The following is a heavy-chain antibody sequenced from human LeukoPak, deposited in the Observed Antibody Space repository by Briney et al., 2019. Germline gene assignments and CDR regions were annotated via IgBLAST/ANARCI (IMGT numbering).Heavy chain of an antibody. D-gene: IGHD4-23*01. CDR2: IYYSGST. Sequence: SETLSLTCTVSGGSISSYYWSWIRQPPGKGLEWIGYIYYSGSTNYNPSLKSRVTISVDTSKNQFSLKLSSVTAADTAVYYCARRVYGGNPFDYWGQGTLVTVSS. CDR1: GGSISSYY. V-gene: IGHV4-59*12. J-gene: IGHJ4*02. CDR3: ARRVYGGNPFDY.